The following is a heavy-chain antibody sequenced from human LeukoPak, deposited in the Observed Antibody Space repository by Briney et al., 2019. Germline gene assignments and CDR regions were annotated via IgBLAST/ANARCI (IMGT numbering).Heavy chain of an antibody. CDR3: VRLRRNNDRSGYYYYYDY. J-gene: IGHJ4*02. CDR2: ISVRSNYR. V-gene: IGHV3-21*01. D-gene: IGHD3-22*01. Sequence: PGGPLRLFCGASGYTFSHFSVNWVPQPPGKAVEWVSSISVRSNYRYYADSVRGRFTISRDDARDSLFLQMNSLRAEDTAVYFCVRLRRNNDRSGYYYYYDYWGQGTLVTVSS. CDR1: GYTFSHFS.